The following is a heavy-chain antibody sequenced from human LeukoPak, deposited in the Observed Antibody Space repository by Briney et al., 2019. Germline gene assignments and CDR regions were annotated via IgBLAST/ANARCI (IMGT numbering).Heavy chain of an antibody. CDR1: GGSFSGYY. D-gene: IGHD1-26*01. Sequence: SETLSLTCAAYGGSFSGYYWNWIRLPPGKGLEWIGYIYSSGSTIYNPSLKSRVTISIDTSRNQFSLRLSSVTAADTAVYYCARVGANDDAFDIWGQGTMVTVSS. CDR2: IYSSGST. V-gene: IGHV4-59*12. J-gene: IGHJ3*02. CDR3: ARVGANDDAFDI.